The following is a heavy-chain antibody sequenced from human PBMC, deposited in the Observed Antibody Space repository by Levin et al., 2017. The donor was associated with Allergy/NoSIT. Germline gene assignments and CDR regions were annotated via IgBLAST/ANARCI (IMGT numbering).Heavy chain of an antibody. CDR1: GFTFSSYA. CDR2: ISGSGGST. V-gene: IGHV3-23*01. CDR3: ARSITYYDILTGYVWHAFDI. D-gene: IGHD3-9*01. J-gene: IGHJ3*02. Sequence: GGSLRLSCAASGFTFSSYAMSWVRQAPGKGLEWVSAISGSGGSTYYADSVKGRFTISRDNSKNTLYLQMNSLRAEDTAVYYCARSITYYDILTGYVWHAFDIWGQGTMVTVSS.